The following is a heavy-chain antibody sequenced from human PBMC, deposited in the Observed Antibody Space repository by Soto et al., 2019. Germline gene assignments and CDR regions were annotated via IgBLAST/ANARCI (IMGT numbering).Heavy chain of an antibody. CDR3: AQSEWELPYFDY. CDR1: GGSISSTNW. J-gene: IGHJ4*02. D-gene: IGHD1-26*01. Sequence: SETLSLTCAVSGGSISSTNWWNWVRQPPGKGLEWIGEIYDSGRTNYNPSLKSRVTISVDTSKNQFSLKLSSVTAADTAVYYCAQSEWELPYFDYWGQGTLVTSP. CDR2: IYDSGRT. V-gene: IGHV4-4*02.